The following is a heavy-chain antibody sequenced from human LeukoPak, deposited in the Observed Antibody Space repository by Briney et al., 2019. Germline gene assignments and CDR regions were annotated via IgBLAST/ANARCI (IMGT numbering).Heavy chain of an antibody. CDR2: IYTNGST. V-gene: IGHV4-4*07. J-gene: IGHJ4*02. D-gene: IGHD1-26*01. CDR1: GGSISSYY. CDR3: ARDPLMGATGYFDY. Sequence: PSETLSLTCTVSGGSISSYYWSWTRQPAGKGLEWIGRIYTNGSTNYNPSLKSRVTMSVGTSKNQFSLKLSSVTAADTAVYYCARDPLMGATGYFDYWGQGTLVTVSS.